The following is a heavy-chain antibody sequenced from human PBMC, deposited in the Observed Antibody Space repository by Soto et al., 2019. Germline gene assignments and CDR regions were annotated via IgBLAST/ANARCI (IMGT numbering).Heavy chain of an antibody. Sequence: ETLSLTCTVSGGFVNSDTHSWSWIRQTPGKRLEWIGFIYSGGSTKNPSLRSRVTMSVDTSKNQFSLKLRSVIVADAAVYHCARFVRSCSATTCSTRADVWGQGITVTVSS. D-gene: IGHD2-2*01. CDR3: ARFVRSCSATTCSTRADV. CDR1: GGFVNSDTHS. CDR2: IYSGGST. V-gene: IGHV4-61*01. J-gene: IGHJ6*02.